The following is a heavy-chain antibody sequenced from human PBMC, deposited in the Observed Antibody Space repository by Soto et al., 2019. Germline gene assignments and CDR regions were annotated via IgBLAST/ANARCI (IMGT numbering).Heavy chain of an antibody. D-gene: IGHD1-7*01. CDR2: IYPGDSDT. Sequence: GESLKISCKGSGYSFTSYWIGWVRQMPGKGLEWMGIIYPGDSDTRYSPSFQGQVTISADKPISTAYLQWSSLKDSDTAMYYCARWYNWNYPHWFDPWGQGTLVTVSS. CDR3: ARWYNWNYPHWFDP. J-gene: IGHJ5*02. CDR1: GYSFTSYW. V-gene: IGHV5-51*04.